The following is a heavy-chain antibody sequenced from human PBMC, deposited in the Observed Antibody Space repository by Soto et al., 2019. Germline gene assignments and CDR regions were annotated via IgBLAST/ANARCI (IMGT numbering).Heavy chain of an antibody. V-gene: IGHV3-21*01. J-gene: IGHJ6*02. CDR3: ARDKGGSSWSYGMDV. D-gene: IGHD6-13*01. Sequence: GGSLRLSCAASGFAFPIASMTWVRQAPGKGLEWVSSISSDSGTIYYADSVKGRFTISRDNAKNSLYLQMNSLRAEDTAVYYCARDKGGSSWSYGMDVWGQGTTVTVSS. CDR1: GFAFPIAS. CDR2: ISSDSGTI.